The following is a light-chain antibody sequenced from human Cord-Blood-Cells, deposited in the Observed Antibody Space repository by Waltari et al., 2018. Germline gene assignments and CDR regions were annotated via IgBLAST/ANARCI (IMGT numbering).Light chain of an antibody. CDR1: SSDVGGYNY. CDR2: DVS. V-gene: IGLV2-14*01. J-gene: IGLJ2*01. CDR3: SSYTSSSTLV. Sequence: QSALTQPASVSGSPGQSITISCTGTSSDVGGYNYVSWYQQHPGKAPKLMIYDVSNRPSGVSNRLSGSKSGNTASLTISGLQADDEADYYCSSYTSSSTLVFGGGTKLTVL.